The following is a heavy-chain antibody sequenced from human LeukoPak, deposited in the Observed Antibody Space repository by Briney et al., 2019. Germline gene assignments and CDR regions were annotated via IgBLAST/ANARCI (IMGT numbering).Heavy chain of an antibody. CDR1: GFTFSSYG. CDR2: ISYDGSNK. J-gene: IGHJ4*02. Sequence: GGSLRLSCAASGFTFSSYGMHWVRQAPGKGLEWVAVISYDGSNKYYADSVKGRFTISRDNSKNTLYPQMNSLRAEDTAVYYCAKGRSWFGEFVDYWGQGTLVTVSS. V-gene: IGHV3-30*18. CDR3: AKGRSWFGEFVDY. D-gene: IGHD3-10*01.